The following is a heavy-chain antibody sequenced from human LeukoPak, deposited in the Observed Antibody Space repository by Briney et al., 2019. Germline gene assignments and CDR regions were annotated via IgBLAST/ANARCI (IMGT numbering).Heavy chain of an antibody. CDR1: GFTFSSYG. CDR3: AKSGYYYDSSGLRIDYYYYYYYMDV. CDR2: ISYDGSNK. V-gene: IGHV3-30*18. D-gene: IGHD3-22*01. Sequence: PGRSLRLSCAASGFTFSSYGMHWVRQAPGKGLEWVAVISYDGSNKYYADSVKGRFTISRDNSKNTLYLQMNSLRAEDTAVYYCAKSGYYYDSSGLRIDYYYYYYYMDVWGKGTTVTVSS. J-gene: IGHJ6*03.